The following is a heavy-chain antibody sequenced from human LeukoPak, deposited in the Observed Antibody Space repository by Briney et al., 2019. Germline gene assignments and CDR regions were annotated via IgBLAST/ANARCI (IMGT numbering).Heavy chain of an antibody. V-gene: IGHV3-48*03. J-gene: IGHJ3*02. CDR1: GFTFSAYE. CDR3: ARDTLEYSNSPDALDI. CDR2: ICSSGSTV. D-gene: IGHD4-23*01. Sequence: GGSLRLSCAASGFTFSAYEMNWVRQAPGKGLGWVSYICSSGSTVYYADSVKWRFTISRDNAKNSLYMQMESLRDEDTAIYYCARDTLEYSNSPDALDIWGQGTMVTVSS.